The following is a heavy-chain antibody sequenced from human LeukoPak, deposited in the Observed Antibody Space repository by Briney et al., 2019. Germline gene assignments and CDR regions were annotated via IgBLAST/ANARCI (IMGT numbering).Heavy chain of an antibody. Sequence: SETLSLTCSVSGGSIRNYYWNWIRQPPGKGLEWIGFIYDSGRIDYNPSLKSRVTISLDTSKNLLSLKLSSVTAADTALYYCARGIGAFDIWGQRTVVTVSS. CDR1: GGSIRNYY. V-gene: IGHV4-59*01. D-gene: IGHD2/OR15-2a*01. CDR2: IYDSGRI. CDR3: ARGIGAFDI. J-gene: IGHJ3*02.